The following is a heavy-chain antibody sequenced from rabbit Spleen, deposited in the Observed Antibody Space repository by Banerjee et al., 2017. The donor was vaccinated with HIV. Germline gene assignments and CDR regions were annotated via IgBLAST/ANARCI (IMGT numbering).Heavy chain of an antibody. CDR2: IAVGSGGFT. J-gene: IGHJ6*01. CDR1: GIDFSSYYY. D-gene: IGHD1-1*01. CDR3: VRGASSSGYYSL. Sequence: QQQLEESGGGLVKPGGTLTLTCKASGIDFSSYYYMCWVRQPPGKGLEWIACIAVGSGGFTYYANWAKGRFTISKTSSTTVTLQTTSLTVADTATYFCVRGASSSGYYSLWGPGTLVTVS. V-gene: IGHV1S45*01.